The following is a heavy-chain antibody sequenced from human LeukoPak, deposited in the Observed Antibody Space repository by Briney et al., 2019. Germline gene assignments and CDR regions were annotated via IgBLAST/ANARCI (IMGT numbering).Heavy chain of an antibody. J-gene: IGHJ6*02. V-gene: IGHV3-33*06. Sequence: GGSLRLSCAASGFTFSSYGMHWVRQAPGKGLEWVAVIWYDGSNKYYADSVKGRFTISRDNSKNTLYLQMNSLRAEDTAVYYWGKEFRPPSNGMDVWGQGTTVTVSS. CDR1: GFTFSSYG. CDR3: GKEFRPPSNGMDV. CDR2: IWYDGSNK. D-gene: IGHD2-21*01.